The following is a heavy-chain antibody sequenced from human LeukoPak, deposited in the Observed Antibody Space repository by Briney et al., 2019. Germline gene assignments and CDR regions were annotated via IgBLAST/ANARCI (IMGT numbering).Heavy chain of an antibody. CDR2: IIPIFGTA. CDR3: ARGRTGYCSSTSCSFDY. Sequence: GASVKVSCKASGGTFSSYAISWVRQAPGQGLEWMGGIIPIFGTANYAQKFQGRVTITADESTSTAYMELSSLRSGDTAVYYCARGRTGYCSSTSCSFDYWGQGTLVTVSS. CDR1: GGTFSSYA. V-gene: IGHV1-69*13. J-gene: IGHJ4*02. D-gene: IGHD2-2*01.